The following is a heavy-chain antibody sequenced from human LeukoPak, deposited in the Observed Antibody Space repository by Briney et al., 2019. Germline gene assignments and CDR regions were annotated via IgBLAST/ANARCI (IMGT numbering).Heavy chain of an antibody. Sequence: SETLSLTCAVYGGSFSGYYWSWIRQPPGKGLEWIGEINHSGSTNYNPSLKSRVTISVDTSKNQFSLKLSPVTAADTAVYYCARRSRSTPDYWGQGTLVTVSS. CDR1: GGSFSGYY. CDR3: ARRSRSTPDY. V-gene: IGHV4-34*01. CDR2: INHSGST. J-gene: IGHJ4*02.